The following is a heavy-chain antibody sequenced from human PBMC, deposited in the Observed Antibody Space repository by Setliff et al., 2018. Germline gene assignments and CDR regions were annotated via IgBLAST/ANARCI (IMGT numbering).Heavy chain of an antibody. D-gene: IGHD3-22*01. V-gene: IGHV1-69*13. J-gene: IGHJ3*02. CDR3: ARDGDNYYDSSGYYLNHAFDI. CDR2: VIPIFGTA. Sequence: SVKVSCKASGGTFSSYAISWVRQAPGQGLEWMGGVIPIFGTANYAQKFQGRVTITADESTSTAYMELSSLRSEDTAVYYCARDGDNYYDSSGYYLNHAFDIWGQGTMVTVSS. CDR1: GGTFSSYA.